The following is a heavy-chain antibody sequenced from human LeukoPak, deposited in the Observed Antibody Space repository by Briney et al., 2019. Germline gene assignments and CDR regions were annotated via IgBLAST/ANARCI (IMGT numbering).Heavy chain of an antibody. CDR3: ARDRDSSGFYYYYGMDV. CDR1: GFTFSSYA. J-gene: IGHJ6*02. D-gene: IGHD3-22*01. CDR2: ISGGGGST. V-gene: IGHV3-23*01. Sequence: GGSLRLSCAVSGFTFSSYAMTWVRQAPGKGLEWVSTISGGGGSTYYADSVKGRFTISRDNSKNTLYLQMNSLRAEDTAVYYCARDRDSSGFYYYYGMDVWGQGTTVTVSS.